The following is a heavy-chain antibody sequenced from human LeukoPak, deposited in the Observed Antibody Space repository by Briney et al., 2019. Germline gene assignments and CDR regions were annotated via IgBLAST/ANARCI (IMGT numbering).Heavy chain of an antibody. V-gene: IGHV3-30*04. D-gene: IGHD4-17*01. J-gene: IGHJ4*02. CDR1: GSNFRDSA. CDR3: AADYGDYVSPSD. CDR2: SSYDGTNK. Sequence: PGTSLRLSCAASGSNFRDSAMHWVRQPPGKGLEGVAVSSYDGTNKYYADSVNGRFTISRDNSKNTLFLQMNNLRLEDTAVYYCAADYGDYVSPSDWGQGSLVIVSS.